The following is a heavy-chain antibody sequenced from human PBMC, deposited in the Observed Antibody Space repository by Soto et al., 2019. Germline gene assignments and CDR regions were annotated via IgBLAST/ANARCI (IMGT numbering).Heavy chain of an antibody. CDR3: TRAAWFPYLSFY. CDR2: ISSSGSTA. V-gene: IGHV3-48*04. J-gene: IGHJ4*02. D-gene: IGHD3-10*01. Sequence: GGSLRLSCAASGFTFNTYSMNWVRQAPGKGLEWISYISSSGSTAYYASSVEGRFTISRDNANNSVYLQMDSLRAEDTALYYCTRAAWFPYLSFYWGQGALVTVSS. CDR1: GFTFNTYS.